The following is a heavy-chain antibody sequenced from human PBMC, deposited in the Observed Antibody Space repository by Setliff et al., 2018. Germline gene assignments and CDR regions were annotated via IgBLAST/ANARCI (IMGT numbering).Heavy chain of an antibody. Sequence: GASVKVSCKASGYTFTAYDIVWVRQATGQGLEWMGWINTDTGNPTSAQGFTGRFVFSLDTSVSTAYLQTSSLKAEDTALYYCARASRFGTIKYRGDYYYYMDVWGTGTTVTVSS. CDR2: INTDTGNP. CDR1: GYTFTAYD. V-gene: IGHV7-4-1*02. CDR3: ARASRFGTIKYRGDYYYYMDV. D-gene: IGHD3-10*01. J-gene: IGHJ6*03.